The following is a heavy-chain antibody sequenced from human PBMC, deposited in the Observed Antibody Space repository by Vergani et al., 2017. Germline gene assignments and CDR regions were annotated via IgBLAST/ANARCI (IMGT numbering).Heavy chain of an antibody. J-gene: IGHJ5*02. CDR2: IRNKAYGGTT. D-gene: IGHD6-13*01. CDR1: GFSFGDYA. CDR3: ATLPLQTQQQVTS. V-gene: IGHV3-49*04. Sequence: ELQLVESGGGLVPPGRSLRLSCAASGFSFGDYAMTWVRQAPGKGLEWVAFIRNKAYGGTTEYAASVKGRFTISRDDSKRLAYLQLSGLKTEDTAVYYCATLPLQTQQQVTSWGQGTLVTVSS.